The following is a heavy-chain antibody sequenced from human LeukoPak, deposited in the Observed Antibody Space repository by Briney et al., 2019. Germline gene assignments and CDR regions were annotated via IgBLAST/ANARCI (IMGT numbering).Heavy chain of an antibody. CDR3: AKVQGAAGTGGGSGFDY. J-gene: IGHJ4*02. D-gene: IGHD6-13*01. V-gene: IGHV3-9*01. Sequence: PEGSLRLSCAASGFTFDDYAMHWVRQAPGKGLEWVSGISWNSGSIGYADSVKGRFTISRDNAKNSLYLQMNSLRAEDTALYYCAKVQGAAGTGGGSGFDYWGQGTLVTVSS. CDR1: GFTFDDYA. CDR2: ISWNSGSI.